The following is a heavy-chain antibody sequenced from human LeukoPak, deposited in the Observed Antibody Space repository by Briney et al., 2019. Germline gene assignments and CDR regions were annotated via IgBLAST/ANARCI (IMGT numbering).Heavy chain of an antibody. CDR1: GFTFSSFC. V-gene: IGHV3-21*01. CDR2: ISSSMSYI. J-gene: IGHJ4*02. D-gene: IGHD2-2*02. CDR3: ARDGCSSTSCYTAY. Sequence: GGSLSLSCAASGFTFSSFCMSWVRQAPGEGLGWVSSISSSMSYIYYADLVTGRFTLSRDSAKSSLYLQIDSHRAEDTAVYFCARDGCSSTSCYTAYWGQGTLVTVSS.